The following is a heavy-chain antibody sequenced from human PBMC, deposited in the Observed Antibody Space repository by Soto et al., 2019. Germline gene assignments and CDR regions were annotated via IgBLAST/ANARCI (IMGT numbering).Heavy chain of an antibody. V-gene: IGHV3-30*03. J-gene: IGHJ6*02. CDR3: AQILDDYYDCCGMDV. Sequence: QVQLVESGGGVVQPGRSLRLSCAASGFTFSSYGMHWVRQAPGKGLEWVAVISYDGSNKYYADSVKGRFTISRDNSKNTLYMKMLSVRAAATSVYYCAQILDDYYDCCGMDVWGQGTPVTVSS. CDR1: GFTFSSYG. CDR2: ISYDGSNK.